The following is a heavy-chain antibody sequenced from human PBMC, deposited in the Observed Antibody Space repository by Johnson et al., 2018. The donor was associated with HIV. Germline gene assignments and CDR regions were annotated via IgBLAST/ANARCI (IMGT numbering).Heavy chain of an antibody. J-gene: IGHJ3*01. CDR1: GFTFSSYP. Sequence: QMQLVESGGGVVQPGRSLRLSCAASGFTFSSYPLHWVRQAPGKGLEWVAVLSYDGSNKYYADSVKGRFTISRDNSKNILYLQMHSLRTEDTAYYYCARDLPGIYDAFDLWGQGTKVTISS. D-gene: IGHD1-26*01. V-gene: IGHV3-30-3*01. CDR3: ARDLPGIYDAFDL. CDR2: LSYDGSNK.